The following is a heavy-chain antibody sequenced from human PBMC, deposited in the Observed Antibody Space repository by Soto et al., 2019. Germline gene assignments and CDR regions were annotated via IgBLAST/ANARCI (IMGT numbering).Heavy chain of an antibody. CDR1: GYTFTSYG. D-gene: IGHD3-3*01. J-gene: IGHJ6*02. CDR3: ARVMGETGGDFWSGHYWSRYYYGMDV. CDR2: ISAYNGNT. Sequence: ASVKVSCKASGYTFTSYGISWVRQAPGQGLEWMGWISAYNGNTNYAQKLQGRVTMTTDTSTSTAYMELSSLRSDDTAVYYCARVMGETGGDFWSGHYWSRYYYGMDVWGQGTTVTVSS. V-gene: IGHV1-18*04.